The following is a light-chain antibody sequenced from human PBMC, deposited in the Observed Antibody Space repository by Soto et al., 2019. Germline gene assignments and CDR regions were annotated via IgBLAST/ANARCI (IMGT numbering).Light chain of an antibody. Sequence: DIPMTQSPSSLSASVGDRVTITCRASQDISKYLAWYQQKPGKVPKLLIFAASTLQSGVPSRFSGSGSGTDFTLTISSLQPEDVATYYCQKYNNAPKTFGPGTKVDIK. CDR3: QKYNNAPKT. J-gene: IGKJ3*01. V-gene: IGKV1-27*01. CDR1: QDISKY. CDR2: AAS.